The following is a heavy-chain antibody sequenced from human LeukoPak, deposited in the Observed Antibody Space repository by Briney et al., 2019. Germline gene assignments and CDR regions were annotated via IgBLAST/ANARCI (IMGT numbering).Heavy chain of an antibody. Sequence: SETLSLTCTVSGGSISSYYWSWIRQPPGKGLEWIGYIYYSGSTNYNPSLKSRVTISVDTSKNQFSLKLSSVTAADTAVYYCARALRPYGGNEYFDLWGRGTLVTVSS. CDR1: GGSISSYY. CDR3: ARALRPYGGNEYFDL. CDR2: IYYSGST. V-gene: IGHV4-59*01. J-gene: IGHJ2*01. D-gene: IGHD4-23*01.